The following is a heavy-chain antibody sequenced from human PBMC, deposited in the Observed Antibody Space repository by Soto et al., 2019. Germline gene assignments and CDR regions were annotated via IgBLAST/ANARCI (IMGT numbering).Heavy chain of an antibody. Sequence: QVQLQQWGAGLLKPSETLSLTCAVYGGSFSGYYWSWIRQPPGKGLEWIGEINHSGSTNYNPSLKSRVTISVDTSKNQFSLKLSSVTAADTAVYYCARIFGGINYGWFDPWGQGTLVTVSS. V-gene: IGHV4-34*01. D-gene: IGHD3-3*01. CDR3: ARIFGGINYGWFDP. J-gene: IGHJ5*02. CDR2: INHSGST. CDR1: GGSFSGYY.